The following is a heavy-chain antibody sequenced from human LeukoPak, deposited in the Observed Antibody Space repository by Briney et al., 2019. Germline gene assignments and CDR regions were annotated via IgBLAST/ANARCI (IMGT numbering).Heavy chain of an antibody. CDR2: ISSSSSYI. D-gene: IGHD6-19*01. V-gene: IGHV3-21*01. Sequence: GGSLRLSCAASGFTFSSYSMNWVRQAPGKGLEWVSSISSSSSYIYYADSVKGRFTISRDNAKNSLYLQMNSLRAEDTAVYYCAREVFDSGRYTFYYFDYWGQGTLVTVSS. CDR1: GFTFSSYS. J-gene: IGHJ4*02. CDR3: AREVFDSGRYTFYYFDY.